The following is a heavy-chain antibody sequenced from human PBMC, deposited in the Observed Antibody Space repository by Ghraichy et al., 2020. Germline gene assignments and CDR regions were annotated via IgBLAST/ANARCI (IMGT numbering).Heavy chain of an antibody. V-gene: IGHV3-23*01. J-gene: IGHJ6*03. Sequence: GGSLRLSCAASGFAFGSYAMSWVRQAQGKGLEWVSSISGTGGRTFYADSVKGRFTISRDNSNNALYLEMNSLRADDTAVYYCVKSGGSGTFFYYYMDVWGKGTTVTVSS. CDR3: VKSGGSGTFFYYYMDV. D-gene: IGHD3-10*01. CDR2: ISGTGGRT. CDR1: GFAFGSYA.